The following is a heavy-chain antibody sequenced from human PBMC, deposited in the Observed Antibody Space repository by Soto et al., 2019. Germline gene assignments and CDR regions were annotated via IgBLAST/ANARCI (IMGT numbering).Heavy chain of an antibody. J-gene: IGHJ6*02. Sequence: WTWIRQLPGKGLEWIGFIYYSGTTDYNPSLRSRLTISIDTSQNQFSLKLSSVTAADTAVYYCAREGYSYNGMDVWGQGTTVSVSS. CDR2: IYYSGTT. V-gene: IGHV4-31*02. D-gene: IGHD5-18*01. CDR3: AREGYSYNGMDV.